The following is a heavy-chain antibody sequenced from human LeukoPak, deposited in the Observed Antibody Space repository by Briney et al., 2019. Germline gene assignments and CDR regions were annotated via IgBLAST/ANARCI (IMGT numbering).Heavy chain of an antibody. V-gene: IGHV1-69*13. CDR3: ARGADCSSTSCYYY. J-gene: IGHJ4*02. CDR1: GGTFSSYA. CDR2: IIPIFGTA. Sequence: GASVKVSCKASGGTFSSYAISWVRQAPGQGLEWMGGIIPIFGTANYAQKFQGRVTITADESTSTAYMELSSLRSEDMAVYYCARGADCSSTSCYYYWGQGTLVTVSS. D-gene: IGHD2-2*01.